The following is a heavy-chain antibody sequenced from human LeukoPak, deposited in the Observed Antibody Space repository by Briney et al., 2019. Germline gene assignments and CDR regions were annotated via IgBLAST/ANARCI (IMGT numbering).Heavy chain of an antibody. Sequence: SETLSLTCTASGGSVSSYYWSWIRQPPGKGLEWIGSIYYSGSTYYNPSLKSRVTISVDTSKNQFSLKLSSVTAADTAVYYCARLYYYDSSGYYSGFDYWGQGTLVTVSS. CDR1: GGSVSSYY. D-gene: IGHD3-22*01. J-gene: IGHJ4*02. V-gene: IGHV4-59*05. CDR3: ARLYYYDSSGYYSGFDY. CDR2: IYYSGST.